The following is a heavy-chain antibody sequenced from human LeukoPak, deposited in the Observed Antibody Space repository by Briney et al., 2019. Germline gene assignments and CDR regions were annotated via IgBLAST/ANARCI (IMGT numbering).Heavy chain of an antibody. CDR2: INRNSDKV. J-gene: IGHJ4*02. V-gene: IGHV3-9*01. Sequence: AGGSLTLSCAGYGFTFDEYALHWVRQAPGKGLEWVSGINRNSDKVGYADSVKGRFTISRDNARNVLYLQMNSLRLEDTAMYYCTKDRYCPSTNCPVDYWGQGTLVTVSS. CDR3: TKDRYCPSTNCPVDY. D-gene: IGHD2-2*01. CDR1: GFTFDEYA.